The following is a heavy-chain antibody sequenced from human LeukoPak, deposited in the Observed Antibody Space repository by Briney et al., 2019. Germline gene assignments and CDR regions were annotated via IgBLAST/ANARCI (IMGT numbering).Heavy chain of an antibody. Sequence: SSETLSLTCTVSGGSISSYYWSWIRQPPGKGLEWIGYIYYSGSTNYNPSLKSRVTISVDTSKNQFSLKLSSVTAADTAVYYCARQRFWSDAFDIWGQGTMVTVSS. D-gene: IGHD2-8*02. J-gene: IGHJ3*02. V-gene: IGHV4-59*08. CDR1: GGSISSYY. CDR3: ARQRFWSDAFDI. CDR2: IYYSGST.